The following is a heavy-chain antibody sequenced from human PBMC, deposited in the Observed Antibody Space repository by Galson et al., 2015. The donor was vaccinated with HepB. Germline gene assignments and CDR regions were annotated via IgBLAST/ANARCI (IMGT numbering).Heavy chain of an antibody. CDR2: IYPGDSDT. Sequence: QSGAEVKKPGKSLKISCKGSGYSFISYWIGWVRQMPGKGLEWMGIIYPGDSDTRYSPSFQGQVTISVDKSISTAYLQWSSLKASDTAMYYCARPIAVADDRGAFDIWGQGTMVTVSS. V-gene: IGHV5-51*03. CDR3: ARPIAVADDRGAFDI. CDR1: GYSFISYW. D-gene: IGHD6-19*01. J-gene: IGHJ3*02.